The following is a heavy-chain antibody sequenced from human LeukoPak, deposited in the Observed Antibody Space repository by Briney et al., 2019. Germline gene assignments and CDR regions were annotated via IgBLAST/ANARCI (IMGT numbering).Heavy chain of an antibody. CDR1: GYTFTSYA. CDR2: INAGNGNT. V-gene: IGHV1-3*01. D-gene: IGHD6-19*01. Sequence: ASVKVSRKASGYTFTSYAMHWVRQAPGQRLEWMGWINAGNGNTKYSQKFQGRVTITRDTSASTAYMELSSLRSEDTAVYYCARAPTPAPYSSGWYRGNWFDPWGQGTLVTVSS. J-gene: IGHJ5*02. CDR3: ARAPTPAPYSSGWYRGNWFDP.